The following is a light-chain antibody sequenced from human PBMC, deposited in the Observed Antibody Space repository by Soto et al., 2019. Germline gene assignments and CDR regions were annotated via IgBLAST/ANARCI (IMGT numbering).Light chain of an antibody. Sequence: QSALTQPASVSGSPEQSITISCTGTSSDVGAYNLVSWYQQHPGKAPRLIIYEGSKRPSGISHRFSGSKSDNTASLTISGLRAEDEAHYHCCSXXXXRTFVFGGGTKLTVL. CDR3: CSXXXXRTFV. J-gene: IGLJ2*01. V-gene: IGLV2-23*01. CDR1: SSDVGAYNL. CDR2: EGS.